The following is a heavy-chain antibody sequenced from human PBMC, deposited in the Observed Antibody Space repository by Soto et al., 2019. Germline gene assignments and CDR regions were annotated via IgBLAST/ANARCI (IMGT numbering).Heavy chain of an antibody. Sequence: QVQLVQSGAEVKKPGSSVKVSCKASGGTFSSYAISWVRQAPGQGLEWMGGIIPIFGTANYAQKFQGRATITADESTSTAYMELSSLRSEDTAVYYCARGSDYDSSGYYYSWFDPWGQGTLVTVSS. J-gene: IGHJ5*02. CDR3: ARGSDYDSSGYYYSWFDP. CDR2: IIPIFGTA. CDR1: GGTFSSYA. D-gene: IGHD3-22*01. V-gene: IGHV1-69*12.